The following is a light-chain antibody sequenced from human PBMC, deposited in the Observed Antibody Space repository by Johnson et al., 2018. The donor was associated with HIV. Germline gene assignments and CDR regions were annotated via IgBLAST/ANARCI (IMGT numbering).Light chain of an antibody. V-gene: IGLV1-51*01. CDR3: GTWDSSLSAV. Sequence: QSVLTQPPSVSAAPGQKVTISCSGSSSNIGNNYVSWYQQLPGTAPKLLIYDNNKRPSGIPDRFSGSKSGTSDTLGITGLQTGDEADYYCGTWDSSLSAVFGTGTKVTVL. CDR2: DNN. CDR1: SSNIGNNY. J-gene: IGLJ1*01.